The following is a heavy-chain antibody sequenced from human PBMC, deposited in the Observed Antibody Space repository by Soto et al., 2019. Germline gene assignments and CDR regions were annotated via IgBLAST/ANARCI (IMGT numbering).Heavy chain of an antibody. V-gene: IGHV4-59*01. CDR1: GGSISSYY. Sequence: QVQLQESGPGLVKPSETLSLTCTVSGGSISSYYWSWIRQPPGKGLEWIGYIYYIGSTNYNPSLRSRVTMSVDTYKTQFSLKLTSGTAAETAVYYCARGGGITMIVAPTVDAFDIWGQGTVVTVS. CDR3: ARGGGITMIVAPTVDAFDI. CDR2: IYYIGST. D-gene: IGHD3-22*01. J-gene: IGHJ3*02.